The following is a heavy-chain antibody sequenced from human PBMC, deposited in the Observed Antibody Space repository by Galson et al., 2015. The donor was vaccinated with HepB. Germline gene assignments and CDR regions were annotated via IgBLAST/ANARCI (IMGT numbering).Heavy chain of an antibody. CDR1: GGSISSSSYY. D-gene: IGHD6-19*01. Sequence: ETLSLTCTVSGGSISSSSYYWGWIRQPPGKGLEWIGSIYYSGSTNYNPSLKSRVTISVDTSKNQFSLKLSSVTAADTAVYYCARHRPGIAVAGIDYWGQGTLVTVSS. CDR2: IYYSGST. CDR3: ARHRPGIAVAGIDY. V-gene: IGHV4-39*01. J-gene: IGHJ4*02.